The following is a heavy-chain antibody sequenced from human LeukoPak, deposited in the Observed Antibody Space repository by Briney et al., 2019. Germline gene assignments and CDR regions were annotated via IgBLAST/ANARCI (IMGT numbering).Heavy chain of an antibody. CDR1: GFTFSSYG. CDR3: ARDLGSYNNNWFDP. CDR2: IWYDGSNK. V-gene: IGHV3-33*01. J-gene: IGHJ5*02. D-gene: IGHD1-26*01. Sequence: GGSLRLSCAASGFTFSSYGMHWVRQAPGKGLEWVAVIWYDGSNKYYADSVKGRFTISRDNSKDTLYLQMNSLRAEDTAVYYCARDLGSYNNNWFDPWGQGTLVTVSS.